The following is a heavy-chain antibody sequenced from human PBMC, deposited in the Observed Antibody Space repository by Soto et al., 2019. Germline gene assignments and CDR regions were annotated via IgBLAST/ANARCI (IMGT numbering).Heavy chain of an antibody. CDR1: GYSIRSGYF. J-gene: IGHJ6*02. CDR2: MYHSGIT. CDR3: ARSMYSTSXXLYYGMDV. V-gene: IGHV4-38-2*01. Sequence: SETLSLTCAVSGYSIRSGYFWGWIRQPPGKGLEWIGSMYHSGITYYNLSLKSRVTISVDTSKNQLSLKLSSATAADTAVYYCARSMYSTSXXLYYGMDVWGQGTTVTVSS. D-gene: IGHD6-6*01.